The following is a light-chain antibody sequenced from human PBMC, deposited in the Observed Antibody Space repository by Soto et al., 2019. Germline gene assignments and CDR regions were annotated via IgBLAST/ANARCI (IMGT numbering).Light chain of an antibody. CDR3: SSYTFSSTLVV. CDR1: SSDVGGYNF. Sequence: QSLLTQPASVSGSPGQSITISCTGTSSDVGGYNFVSWYQQHPGKAPRLMIFEVNNRPSGVSDRFSGSKSGNTASLTISGLQAEDEADYYCSSYTFSSTLVVFGGGTKLTVL. V-gene: IGLV2-14*01. CDR2: EVN. J-gene: IGLJ3*02.